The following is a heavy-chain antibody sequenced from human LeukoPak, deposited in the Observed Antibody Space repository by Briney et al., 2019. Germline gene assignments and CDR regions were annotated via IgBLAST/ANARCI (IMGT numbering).Heavy chain of an antibody. CDR1: GGSISSSSYY. J-gene: IGHJ6*03. D-gene: IGHD3-22*01. V-gene: IGHV4-39*01. CDR3: ARLSWSSGYYYYYYYMDV. CDR2: IYYSGST. Sequence: PSETLSLTCTVSGGSISSSSYYWGWIRQPPGKGLEWIGSIYYSGSTYYNPSLKSRVTISVDTSKNQFSLKLSSVTAADTAVYYCARLSWSSGYYYYYYYMDVWGKGTTVTISS.